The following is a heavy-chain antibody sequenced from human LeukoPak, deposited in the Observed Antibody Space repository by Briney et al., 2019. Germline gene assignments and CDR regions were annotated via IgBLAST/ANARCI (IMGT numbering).Heavy chain of an antibody. J-gene: IGHJ4*02. Sequence: ASVTVSCKASGYTFTGYYMHWVRQAPGQGLEWMGWINPNNGGSNYAQKFQGRVTMTRDMSTSTVYMELSSLRSEDTAVYYCARDHGDPSRNFDYWGQGTLVTVSS. D-gene: IGHD4-17*01. V-gene: IGHV1-2*02. CDR3: ARDHGDPSRNFDY. CDR2: INPNNGGS. CDR1: GYTFTGYY.